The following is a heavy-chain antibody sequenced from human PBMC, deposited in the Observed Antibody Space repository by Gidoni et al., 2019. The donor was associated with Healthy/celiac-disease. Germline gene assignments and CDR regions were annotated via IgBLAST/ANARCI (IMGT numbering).Heavy chain of an antibody. CDR1: GYSISSGYY. CDR2: IYHSGST. CDR3: ATSWELDAFDI. Sequence: QVQLQEAGPGLVKPSETLSLTCTVSGYSISSGYYWGWIRQPPGKGLEWIGSIYHSGSTYYNPSLKSRVTISVDTSKNQCSLKLSSVTAADTAVYYCATSWELDAFDIWGQGTMVTVSS. D-gene: IGHD1-26*01. J-gene: IGHJ3*02. V-gene: IGHV4-38-2*02.